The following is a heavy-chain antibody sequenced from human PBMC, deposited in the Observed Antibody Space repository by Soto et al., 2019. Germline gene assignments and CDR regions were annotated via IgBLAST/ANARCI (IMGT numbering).Heavy chain of an antibody. V-gene: IGHV1-46*01. Sequence: QVQLVQSGAEVTKPGASVKLSCEASGYTFTSYYIHWVRQAPGQGLEWVAMINPGGGRTKNAQMFKGRVTLTRDTSTGTVDMELSSLTSADTAVYYCARGPSCGGDCYLFDYWGQGSLVTVSS. CDR2: INPGGGRT. D-gene: IGHD2-21*02. J-gene: IGHJ4*02. CDR3: ARGPSCGGDCYLFDY. CDR1: GYTFTSYY.